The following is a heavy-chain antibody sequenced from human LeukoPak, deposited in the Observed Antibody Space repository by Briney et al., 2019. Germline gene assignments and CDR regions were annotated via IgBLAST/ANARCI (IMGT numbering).Heavy chain of an antibody. CDR1: GLTFSSYA. CDR2: VSGGGHNT. V-gene: IGHV3-23*01. J-gene: IGHJ4*02. Sequence: GGSLRLSCVASGLTFSSYAMSWVRQAPGKGLEWVSVVSGGGHNTYYADSVKGRFTMSRDNSKRTVYLQMNSLRAEDTAVYYCAKDRSSWYYPFDSWGQGTLVTVSS. D-gene: IGHD3-3*01. CDR3: AKDRSSWYYPFDS.